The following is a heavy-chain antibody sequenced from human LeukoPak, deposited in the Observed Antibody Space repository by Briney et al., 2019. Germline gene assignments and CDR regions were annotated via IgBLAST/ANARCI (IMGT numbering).Heavy chain of an antibody. CDR2: ISGSGGST. J-gene: IGHJ4*02. V-gene: IGHV3-23*01. Sequence: GGTLRLSCVASGFTFSTYGTSWVRQAPGKGLEWVSAISGSGGSTYYADSVKGRFTISRDNSKNTLYLQMNSLRVEDAAVYYCARAPYGDNGYTAEVADYWGQGTLVTVSS. D-gene: IGHD3-16*01. CDR1: GFTFSTYG. CDR3: ARAPYGDNGYTAEVADY.